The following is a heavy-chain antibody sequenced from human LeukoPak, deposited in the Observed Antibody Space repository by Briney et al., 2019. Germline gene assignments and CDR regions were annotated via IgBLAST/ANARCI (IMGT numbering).Heavy chain of an antibody. Sequence: GGSLKLSCAASGFTFSSYSMNWVRQAPGKGLEWVSSISSSSSYIYYADSVKGRFTISRDNAKNSLYLQMNSLRAEDTAVYYCARGSGSPYFYYFDYWGQGTLVTVSS. CDR3: ARGSGSPYFYYFDY. J-gene: IGHJ4*02. CDR2: ISSSSSYI. D-gene: IGHD3-10*01. CDR1: GFTFSSYS. V-gene: IGHV3-21*01.